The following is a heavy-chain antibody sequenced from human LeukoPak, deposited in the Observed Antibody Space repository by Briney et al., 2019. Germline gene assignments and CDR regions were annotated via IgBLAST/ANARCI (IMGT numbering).Heavy chain of an antibody. CDR1: GFTFSSYG. J-gene: IGHJ2*01. Sequence: GSLRLSCAASGFTFSSYGMHWVRQAPGKGLEWVAVISYDGSNKYYADSVKGRFTISGDNSKNTPYLQMNSLRAEDTAVYYCAKFFVGYGDTRAPFDLWGRGTLVTVSS. V-gene: IGHV3-30*18. D-gene: IGHD4-17*01. CDR3: AKFFVGYGDTRAPFDL. CDR2: ISYDGSNK.